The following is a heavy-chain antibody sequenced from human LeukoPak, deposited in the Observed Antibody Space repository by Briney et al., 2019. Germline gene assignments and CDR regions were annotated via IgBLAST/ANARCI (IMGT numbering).Heavy chain of an antibody. Sequence: SVKVSCKASGGTFSNYGITWVRQAPGQGLEWMGRIIPILGTTNYAQKFQGRVTITADKSTTTAYMELSSLRSEDTAVYHCARVILGDYYDSSGQKESRYFDLWGRGTLVTVSS. CDR2: IIPILGTT. V-gene: IGHV1-69*04. J-gene: IGHJ2*01. CDR3: ARVILGDYYDSSGQKESRYFDL. D-gene: IGHD3-22*01. CDR1: GGTFSNYG.